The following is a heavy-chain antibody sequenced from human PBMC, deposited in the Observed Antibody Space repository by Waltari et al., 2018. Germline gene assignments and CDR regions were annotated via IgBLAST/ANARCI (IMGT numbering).Heavy chain of an antibody. D-gene: IGHD1-26*01. CDR2: MNHTSGNP. CDR3: ARETWELLRSWFDP. J-gene: IGHJ5*02. V-gene: IGHV1-8*03. CDR1: GYTFTSYD. Sequence: QVQLVQSGAEVKKPGASVKVSCKASGYTFTSYDINWVRQATGQGLEWMGWMNHTSGNPGYAQKFQGRVTITRNASISTAYMELSSLRSEDTAVYYCARETWELLRSWFDPWGQGTLVTVSS.